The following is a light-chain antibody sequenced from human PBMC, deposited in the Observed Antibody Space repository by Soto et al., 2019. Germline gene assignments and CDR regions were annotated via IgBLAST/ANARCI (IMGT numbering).Light chain of an antibody. V-gene: IGLV2-14*03. Sequence: QSVLTQPASVSGSPGQSITLSCTGTSSDVGGYDHVSWYQQHPGKAPKLIIYDVSIRPSGVSNRFSGSKSGNTASLAVSGLQAEDEADYYCSSYTSKDTLVFGGGTKLTVL. J-gene: IGLJ3*02. CDR2: DVS. CDR1: SSDVGGYDH. CDR3: SSYTSKDTLV.